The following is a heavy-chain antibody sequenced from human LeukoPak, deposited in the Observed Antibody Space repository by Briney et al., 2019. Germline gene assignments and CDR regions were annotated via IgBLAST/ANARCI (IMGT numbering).Heavy chain of an antibody. D-gene: IGHD2-15*01. J-gene: IGHJ4*02. Sequence: GGSLRLSCAASGFTFSSYGMHWVRQAPGKGLEWVAVIWYDGSNKYYADSVEGRFTISRDNSKNTLYLQMNSLRAEDTAVYYCAKESCGGGSCYLFDYWGQGTVVTVSS. V-gene: IGHV3-33*06. CDR2: IWYDGSNK. CDR3: AKESCGGGSCYLFDY. CDR1: GFTFSSYG.